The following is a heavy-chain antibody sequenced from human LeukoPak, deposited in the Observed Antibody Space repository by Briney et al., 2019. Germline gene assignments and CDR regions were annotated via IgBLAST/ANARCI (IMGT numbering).Heavy chain of an antibody. V-gene: IGHV3-7*01. J-gene: IGHJ6*03. D-gene: IGHD3-22*01. Sequence: ETLSLTCTVSGGSISSYYWSWVRQAPGKGLEWVANIKQDGSEKYYVDSVKGRFTISRDNAKNSLYPQMNSLRAEDTAVYYCARNTPDSSEYYYYYMDVWGKGTTVTVSS. CDR3: ARNTPDSSEYYYYYMDV. CDR1: GGSISSYY. CDR2: IKQDGSEK.